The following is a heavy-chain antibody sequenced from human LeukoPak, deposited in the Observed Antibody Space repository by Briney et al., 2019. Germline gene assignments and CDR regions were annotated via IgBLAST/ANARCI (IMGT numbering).Heavy chain of an antibody. CDR3: ARGVGGSSGWAPLY. D-gene: IGHD6-19*01. CDR2: ISSSSSYI. J-gene: IGHJ4*02. V-gene: IGHV3-21*01. CDR1: GFTFSSYS. Sequence: PGGSLRLSCAASGFTFSSYSMNWVRQAPGKGLEWVSSISSSSSYIYYADSVKGRFTISRDNAKNSLYLQMNSLRAEDTAVYYCARGVGGSSGWAPLYWGQGTLVTVSS.